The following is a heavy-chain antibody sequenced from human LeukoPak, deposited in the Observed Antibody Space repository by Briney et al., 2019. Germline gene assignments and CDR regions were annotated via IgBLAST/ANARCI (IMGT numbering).Heavy chain of an antibody. CDR2: TSYDGSNE. J-gene: IGHJ4*02. V-gene: IGHV3-30*18. Sequence: GGSLRLSCAASGFTLSRYGMHWVRQAPGKGLEWVAVTSYDGSNEDYADSVKGRFTISRDNSKNTLYLQMNSLRAEDTAVYYCAKDQVGPYHFDYWGQGTLVTVSS. CDR1: GFTLSRYG. D-gene: IGHD1-26*01. CDR3: AKDQVGPYHFDY.